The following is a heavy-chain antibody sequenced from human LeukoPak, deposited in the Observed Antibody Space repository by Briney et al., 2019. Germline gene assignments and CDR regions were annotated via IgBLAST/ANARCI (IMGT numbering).Heavy chain of an antibody. CDR3: ARDRSYCIGADCYWGRLDY. CDR2: ISSSGSTI. CDR1: GFTFSDYY. J-gene: IGHJ4*02. V-gene: IGHV3-11*01. D-gene: IGHD2-15*01. Sequence: GGSLRLSCAASGFTFSDYYMSWIRQAPGKGLEWVSYISSSGSTIYYADSVKGRFTISRDNAKDSVYLQMNSLRAEDTAVYYCARDRSYCIGADCYWGRLDYWGQGSLVTVSS.